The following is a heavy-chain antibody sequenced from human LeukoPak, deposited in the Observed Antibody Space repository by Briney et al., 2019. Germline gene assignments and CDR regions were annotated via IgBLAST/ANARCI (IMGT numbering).Heavy chain of an antibody. Sequence: SETLSLTCTVSGASTSSSFWSWIRQSPGKGLEWIGYINYRGETSQNPSLESRVTISVDTSKNQFSLKLSSVTAADTAVYYCARHPRYCSGGSCYSDNWFDPWGQGTLVTVSS. D-gene: IGHD2-15*01. CDR3: ARHPRYCSGGSCYSDNWFDP. CDR1: GASTSSSF. V-gene: IGHV4-59*08. CDR2: INYRGET. J-gene: IGHJ5*02.